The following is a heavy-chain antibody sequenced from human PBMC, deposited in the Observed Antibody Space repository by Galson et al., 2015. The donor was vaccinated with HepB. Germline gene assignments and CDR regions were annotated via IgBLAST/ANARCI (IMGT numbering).Heavy chain of an antibody. Sequence: ALVKPTQTLTLTCTFSGFSLGTSGVGVGWIRQPPGKALEWLALIYWNDDKRYSPSLKSRLTITKDTSKNQVVLTMANMDPVDTATYYCAHIGEPFDYWGQGTLVTVSS. CDR3: AHIGEPFDY. CDR2: IYWNDDK. D-gene: IGHD3-10*01. J-gene: IGHJ4*02. V-gene: IGHV2-5*01. CDR1: GFSLGTSGVG.